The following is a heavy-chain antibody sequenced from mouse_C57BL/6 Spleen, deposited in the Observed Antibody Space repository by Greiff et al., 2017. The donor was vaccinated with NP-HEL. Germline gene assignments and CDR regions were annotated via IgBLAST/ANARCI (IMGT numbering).Heavy chain of an antibody. Sequence: QVQLKQSGAELVRPGASVTLSCKASGYTFTDYEMHWVKQTPVHGLEWIGAIDPETGGTAYNQKFKGKAILTADKSSSTAYMELRSLTSEDSAVYYCTGYDGYYYFDYWGQGTTLTVSS. V-gene: IGHV1-15*01. D-gene: IGHD2-3*01. CDR1: GYTFTDYE. J-gene: IGHJ2*01. CDR2: IDPETGGT. CDR3: TGYDGYYYFDY.